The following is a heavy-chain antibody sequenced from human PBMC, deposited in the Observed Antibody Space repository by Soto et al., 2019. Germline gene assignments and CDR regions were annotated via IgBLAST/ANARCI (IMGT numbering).Heavy chain of an antibody. CDR3: ARAKGAGGYYYYGIDV. Sequence: QVQLQESGPGLVKPSQTLSLTCTVSGGSISSGGYYWSWIRQHPGKGLEWIGYIYYSGSTYYNPSLTSRVTISVDTSKNQFSLKLSSVTAADTAVYYCARAKGAGGYYYYGIDVWGQGTTVTVSS. J-gene: IGHJ6*02. CDR2: IYYSGST. V-gene: IGHV4-31*03. CDR1: GGSISSGGYY. D-gene: IGHD3-10*01.